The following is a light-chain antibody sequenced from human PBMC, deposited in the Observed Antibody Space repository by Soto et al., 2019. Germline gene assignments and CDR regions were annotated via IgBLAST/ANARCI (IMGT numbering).Light chain of an antibody. V-gene: IGKV3-15*01. J-gene: IGKJ1*01. CDR3: QHYNNWPPWT. CDR1: QSVSSN. Sequence: DMGMTQSPTALSVSPGERATLSCRASQSVSSNLAWYQQKPGQAPRLLIYGASTRATGIPARFSGSGSGTEFTLTISSLQSEDFAVYYCQHYNNWPPWTFGQGTKVDIK. CDR2: GAS.